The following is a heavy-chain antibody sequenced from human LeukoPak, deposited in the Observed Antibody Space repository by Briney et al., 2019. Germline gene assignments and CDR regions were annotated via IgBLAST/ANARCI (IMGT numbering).Heavy chain of an antibody. CDR2: IIPIFGTA. V-gene: IGHV1-69*05. CDR1: GGTFSSYA. Sequence: ASVKVSCKASGGTFSSYAISWVRQAPGQGLEWMGGIIPIFGTANYAQKFQGRVTITTDESTSTAYMELSSLRSEDTAVYYCARSAFPTYCSSTSCYHHDLDYWGQGTLVTVSS. J-gene: IGHJ4*02. CDR3: ARSAFPTYCSSTSCYHHDLDY. D-gene: IGHD2-2*01.